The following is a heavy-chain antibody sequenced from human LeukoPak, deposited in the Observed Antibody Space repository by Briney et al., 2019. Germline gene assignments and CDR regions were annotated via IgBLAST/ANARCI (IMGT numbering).Heavy chain of an antibody. CDR2: INHSGST. CDR1: GGSFSGYY. V-gene: IGHV4-34*01. D-gene: IGHD3-10*01. CDR3: ARGRKVVGEFWRPYYYHYMDV. J-gene: IGHJ6*03. Sequence: SSETLSLTCAVYGGSFSGYYWSWLRQPPGKGLEWIGEINHSGSTNYNTSLKSRVTISVDTSKNQFSLKLSSVTAADTAVYYCARGRKVVGEFWRPYYYHYMDVWGKGTTVTVSS.